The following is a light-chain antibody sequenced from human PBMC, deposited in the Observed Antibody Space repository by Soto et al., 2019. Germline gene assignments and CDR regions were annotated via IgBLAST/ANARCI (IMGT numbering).Light chain of an antibody. J-gene: IGKJ1*01. Sequence: EIVLTQSPATLSSFPGDRVTLSCRASQYINTRLAWYQHRPGQAPRLLIYQTSLRAAGIPARFSASGSGTDFTLPITDVQPEDFALYYCHQRQSSPRTFGQGT. CDR1: QYINTR. CDR3: HQRQSSPRT. CDR2: QTS. V-gene: IGKV3D-11*03.